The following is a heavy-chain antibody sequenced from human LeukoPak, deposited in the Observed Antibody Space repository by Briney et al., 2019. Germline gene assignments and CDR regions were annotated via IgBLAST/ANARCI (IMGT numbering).Heavy chain of an antibody. CDR2: IYTSDSDT. Sequence: GAALEISCKGSGSPFTNHWIGGGRQMPGKGLEWMGIIYTSDSDTRYSPSFQGQVTISADKSISTAYLQWSSLKASDTAMYYCARQGRQRLVVVGETYFDYWGQGTLVTVSS. D-gene: IGHD6-19*01. CDR1: GSPFTNHW. J-gene: IGHJ4*02. CDR3: ARQGRQRLVVVGETYFDY. V-gene: IGHV5-51*01.